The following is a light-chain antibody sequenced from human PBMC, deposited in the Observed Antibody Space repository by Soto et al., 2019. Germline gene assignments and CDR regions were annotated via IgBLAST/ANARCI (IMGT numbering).Light chain of an antibody. CDR1: QSVSSSY. CDR2: GAS. Sequence: IVLTQSAATLSLNPGDRATLSCRASQSVSSSYLAWYQQKPGQAPRLLIYGASSRATGIPDRFSGSGSGTDFTLTISRLEPEDFAVYYCQQYGSSPTFGQGTRLE. CDR3: QQYGSSPT. V-gene: IGKV3-20*01. J-gene: IGKJ5*01.